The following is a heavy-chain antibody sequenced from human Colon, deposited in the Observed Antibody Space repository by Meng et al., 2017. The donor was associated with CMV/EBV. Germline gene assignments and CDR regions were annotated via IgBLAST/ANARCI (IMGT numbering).Heavy chain of an antibody. V-gene: IGHV4-4*01. CDR2: IHRVGNA. J-gene: IGHJ4*02. D-gene: IGHD3-22*01. Sequence: SISSRNWWSWVRRAPGQGLEWIGEIHRVGNANYNPSLKSRVTISIDWSKNQVSLKVNYVTAADTAVYFCARDAYFNYANSDYFYPFQWGQGTLVTVSS. CDR1: SISSRNW. CDR3: ARDAYFNYANSDYFYPFQ.